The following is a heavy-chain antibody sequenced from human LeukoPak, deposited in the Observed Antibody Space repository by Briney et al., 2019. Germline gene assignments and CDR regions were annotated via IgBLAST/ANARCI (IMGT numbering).Heavy chain of an antibody. V-gene: IGHV4-61*05. Sequence: SETLSLTCTVSGGSISSSSYYWSWIRQPPGKGLEWIGYIYYSGSTNYNPSLKSRVTISVDTSKNQFSLKLSSVTAADTAVYYCARLTRLADYYGSGSYYRPGWFDPWGQGTLVTVSS. D-gene: IGHD3-10*01. J-gene: IGHJ5*02. CDR1: GGSISSSSYY. CDR2: IYYSGST. CDR3: ARLTRLADYYGSGSYYRPGWFDP.